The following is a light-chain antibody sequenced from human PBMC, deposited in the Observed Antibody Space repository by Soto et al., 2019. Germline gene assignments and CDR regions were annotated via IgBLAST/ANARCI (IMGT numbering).Light chain of an antibody. CDR1: QTIDTF. J-gene: IGKJ5*01. Sequence: DIQMTQSPPSLSASVGDRVTITCRASQTIDTFANWYQQKPGRAPKLLICAASSWHGGVPARCSGSGSGPGFTLTISSLQPEDFATYDCQQSYSTPITFGQGTRMEIK. V-gene: IGKV1-39*01. CDR3: QQSYSTPIT. CDR2: AAS.